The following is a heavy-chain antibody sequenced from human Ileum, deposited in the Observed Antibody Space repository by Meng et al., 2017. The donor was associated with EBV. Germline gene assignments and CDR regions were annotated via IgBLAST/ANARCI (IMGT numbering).Heavy chain of an antibody. CDR3: TRAAEQRPRDC. Sequence: EVQLVESGGGLVQPGGSLRVSCAASGFSISDYWMHWGRQVPGKGLVWVARINSDASSITYSDSVEGRFTISRDNAKNTLYLQMDSLRGEDTAVYYCTRAAEQRPRDCWGQGTLVTVSS. D-gene: IGHD6-25*01. J-gene: IGHJ4*02. V-gene: IGHV3-74*03. CDR1: GFSISDYW. CDR2: INSDASSI.